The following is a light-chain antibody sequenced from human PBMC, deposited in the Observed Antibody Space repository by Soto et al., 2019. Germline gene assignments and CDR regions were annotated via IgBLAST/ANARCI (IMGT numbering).Light chain of an antibody. CDR1: SSDVGAYNY. Sequence: QSALTQPASVSGSPGQSITISWTGTSSDVGAYNYVSWYQQHPGKAPKLMIYEVSNRPSGVSNRFSGSKSGNTASLTISGLQAEDEADYYCSSYTTSSTLVFGGGTKLTAL. CDR2: EVS. J-gene: IGLJ3*02. V-gene: IGLV2-14*01. CDR3: SSYTTSSTLV.